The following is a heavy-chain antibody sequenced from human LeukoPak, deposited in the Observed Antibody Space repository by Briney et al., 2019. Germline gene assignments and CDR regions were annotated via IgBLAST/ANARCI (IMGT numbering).Heavy chain of an antibody. CDR2: IFTSGST. CDR1: GGSISSGY. Sequence: SETLSLTCTVSGGSISSGYWSWIRQPAGKGLEWIGRIFTSGSTNYNPSLKSRVTMSVDTSKHQFSLKLSSVTAADTAVYYCVSGMITFGGVVVPFGYWGQGTLVSVSS. D-gene: IGHD3-16*02. V-gene: IGHV4-4*07. J-gene: IGHJ4*02. CDR3: VSGMITFGGVVVPFGY.